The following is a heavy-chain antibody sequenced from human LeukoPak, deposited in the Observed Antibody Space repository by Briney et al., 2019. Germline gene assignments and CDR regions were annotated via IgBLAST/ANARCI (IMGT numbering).Heavy chain of an antibody. V-gene: IGHV4-61*09. Sequence: SETLSLTCSVWGGSISSGRYYWPWTRPPAGKGLEWTRQVYTSGATSYNPPLQSRVTISVDTPKDEFALKLTSRAAADTAVYYGARTGGGVGWFRTIDSWVQGSQVTVSS. CDR3: ARTGGGVGWFRTIDS. D-gene: IGHD6-19*01. CDR2: VYTSGAT. CDR1: GGSISSGRYY. J-gene: IGHJ4*02.